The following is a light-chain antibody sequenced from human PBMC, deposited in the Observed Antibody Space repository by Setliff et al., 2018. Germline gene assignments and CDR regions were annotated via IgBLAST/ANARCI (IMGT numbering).Light chain of an antibody. J-gene: IGLJ2*01. V-gene: IGLV2-14*02. CDR3: LSYTSETTHAL. CDR2: EVT. Sequence: QSALTQPPSVSAAPGQKVTISCSGANSNIGNNFVSWYQQFPGEAPKLMIYEVTKRPSGVSDRFSGSKSGNTASLTISGLQAEDEADYYCLSYTSETTHALFAGGTKVTVL. CDR1: NSNIGNNF.